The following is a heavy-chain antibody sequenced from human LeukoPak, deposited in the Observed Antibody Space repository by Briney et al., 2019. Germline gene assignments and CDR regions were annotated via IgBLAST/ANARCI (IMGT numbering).Heavy chain of an antibody. Sequence: GGSLRLFCAASGFTFSSYSMNWVRQAPGKGLEWVSSISSSSSYIYYADSVKGRFTISRDNAKNSLYLQMNSLRAEDTAMYYCARVKVGASWYFDYWGQGTLVTVSS. V-gene: IGHV3-21*01. CDR1: GFTFSSYS. CDR3: ARVKVGASWYFDY. J-gene: IGHJ4*02. CDR2: ISSSSSYI. D-gene: IGHD1-26*01.